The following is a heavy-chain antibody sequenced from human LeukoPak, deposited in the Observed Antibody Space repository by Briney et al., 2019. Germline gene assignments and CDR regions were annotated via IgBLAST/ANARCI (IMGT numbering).Heavy chain of an antibody. CDR2: INPNSGGT. CDR3: ARGALGYYYYYGMDV. Sequence: ASVKVSCKASGYTFTGYYMHWVRQAPGQGREWMGWINPNSGGTNYAQKFQGWVTMTRDTSISTAYMELSRLRSDDTAVYYCARGALGYYYYYGMDVWGKGTTVTVSS. V-gene: IGHV1-2*04. J-gene: IGHJ6*04. CDR1: GYTFTGYY.